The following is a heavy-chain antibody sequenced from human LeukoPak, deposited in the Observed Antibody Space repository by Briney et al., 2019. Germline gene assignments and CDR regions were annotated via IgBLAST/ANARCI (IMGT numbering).Heavy chain of an antibody. CDR2: IYYSGST. V-gene: IGHV4-39*07. J-gene: IGHJ4*02. CDR1: GGSISSSSYY. Sequence: PSETLSLTCTVSGGSISSSSYYWGWIRQPPGKGLEWIGSIYYSGSTYYNPSLKSRVTMSVDTSKNQFSLKLSSVTAADTAVYYCAREGYYYGSGSTTGEFDYWGQGTLVTVSS. CDR3: AREGYYYGSGSTTGEFDY. D-gene: IGHD3-10*01.